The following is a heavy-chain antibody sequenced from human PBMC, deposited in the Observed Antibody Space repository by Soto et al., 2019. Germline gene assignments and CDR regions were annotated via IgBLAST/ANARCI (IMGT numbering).Heavy chain of an antibody. J-gene: IGHJ2*01. CDR1: GFLFCDYW. V-gene: IGHV3-7*01. D-gene: IGHD4-4*01. CDR2: IKQDGSEK. CDR3: ARPLWRDDYNWGYFDL. Sequence: GGSLRLSCAASGFLFCDYWMSWVRQAPGKGLEWVANIKQDGSEKYHVDSVKGRFTIFRDNSKNTLYLQMSSLRDEDTAVYYCARPLWRDDYNWGYFDLWGRGTLVTVSS.